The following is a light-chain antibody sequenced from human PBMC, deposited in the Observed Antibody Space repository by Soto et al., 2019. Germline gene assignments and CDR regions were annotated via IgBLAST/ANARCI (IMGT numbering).Light chain of an antibody. V-gene: IGKV3-20*01. CDR1: QSVSSSR. Sequence: EIVLTQSPGTLSLSPGERATLSCRASQSVSSSRLAWYRQKPGQAPRLLIYGASSRATCIPDWFCGSVSGTDFTLTIIILEPEDFAVYYCHQYGSSFWTFGQGTKVDLK. CDR3: HQYGSSFWT. CDR2: GAS. J-gene: IGKJ1*01.